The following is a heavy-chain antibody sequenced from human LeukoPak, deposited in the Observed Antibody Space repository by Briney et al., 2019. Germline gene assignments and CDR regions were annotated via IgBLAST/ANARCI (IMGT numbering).Heavy chain of an antibody. CDR2: IYWNDDK. CDR1: GFSLSTSGVG. CDR3: AHRTPFRPVLRYFDWLLSYDACDI. Sequence: SGPTLVNPTQTLTLTCTFSGFSLSTSGVGVGWIRQPPGKALEWLALIYWNDDKRYSPSLKSRLTITKDTSKNQVVLTMTNMDPVDTATYYRAHRTPFRPVLRYFDWLLSYDACDIWGQGTMVTVSS. D-gene: IGHD3-9*01. V-gene: IGHV2-5*01. J-gene: IGHJ3*02.